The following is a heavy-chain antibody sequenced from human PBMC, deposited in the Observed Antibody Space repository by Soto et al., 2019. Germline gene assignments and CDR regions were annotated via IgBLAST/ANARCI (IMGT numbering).Heavy chain of an antibody. CDR2: ISYDGSNK. J-gene: IGHJ3*01. CDR1: GFTFSSYT. D-gene: IGHD3-3*01. V-gene: IGHV3-30-3*01. CDR3: ARGPYDFWSGYIADAFDV. Sequence: QVQLVESGGSVVQPGRSLRLSCAASGFTFSSYTLHWVRQAPGKGLEWVALISYDGSNKYYADSVKGRFTISRDNSKNTLYLQMYSLRPEDTALFYCARGPYDFWSGYIADAFDVWGQGTMVTVSS.